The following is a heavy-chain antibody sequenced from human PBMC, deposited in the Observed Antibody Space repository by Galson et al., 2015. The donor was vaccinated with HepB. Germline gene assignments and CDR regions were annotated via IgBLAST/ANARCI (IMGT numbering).Heavy chain of an antibody. D-gene: IGHD3-10*01. CDR1: GFSLSTSGVG. V-gene: IGHV2-5*02. CDR3: AHRLELYYGSGSYYNPLDAFDI. J-gene: IGHJ3*02. CDR2: IYWDDDK. Sequence: PALVKPTQTLTLTCTFSGFSLSTSGVGVGWIRQPPGKALEWLALIYWDDDKRYSPSLKSRLTITKDTSKNQVVLTMTNMDPVDTATYYCAHRLELYYGSGSYYNPLDAFDIWGQGTMVTVSS.